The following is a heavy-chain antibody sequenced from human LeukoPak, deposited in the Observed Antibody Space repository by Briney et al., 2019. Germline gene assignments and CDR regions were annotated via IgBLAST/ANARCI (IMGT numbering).Heavy chain of an antibody. D-gene: IGHD2-15*01. CDR3: AGSRSVAATLYYFDY. Sequence: ASVKVSCKASGYTFTGYYMHWVRQAPGQGLEWMGRINPNSGGTNYAQKFQGRVTMTRDTSISTAYMELSRLRSDDTAVYYCAGSRSVAATLYYFDYWGQGTLVTVSS. J-gene: IGHJ4*02. V-gene: IGHV1-2*06. CDR1: GYTFTGYY. CDR2: INPNSGGT.